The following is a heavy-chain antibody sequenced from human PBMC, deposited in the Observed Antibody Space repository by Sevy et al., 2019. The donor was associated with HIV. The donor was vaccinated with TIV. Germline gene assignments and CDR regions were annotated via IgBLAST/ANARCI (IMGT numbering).Heavy chain of an antibody. D-gene: IGHD6-13*01. V-gene: IGHV3-7*01. CDR2: IKQDGSVK. Sequence: GGSLRLSCVASGFTLNSYWMHWVRQAPGKGLEWVANIKQDGSVKYYVDSVKGRFTISRDNARNLLYLQMNSMRVEDTAIEYCVRAIAADGSFWGQGTLVTVSS. CDR1: GFTLNSYW. CDR3: VRAIAADGSF. J-gene: IGHJ4*02.